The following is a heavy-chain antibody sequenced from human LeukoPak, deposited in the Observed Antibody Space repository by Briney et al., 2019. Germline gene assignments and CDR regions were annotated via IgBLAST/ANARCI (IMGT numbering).Heavy chain of an antibody. CDR1: GGTFSNYA. D-gene: IGHD6-13*01. V-gene: IGHV1-69*05. CDR3: ARDSSIAAAGTQTNWFDP. Sequence: EASVKVSCKASGGTFSNYAITWVRQAPGQGLEWMGGIIPIFGTVNYAQKFQGRVTMTRDMSTSTVYMELSSLRSEDTAVYYCARDSSIAAAGTQTNWFDPWGQGTLVTVSS. J-gene: IGHJ5*02. CDR2: IIPIFGTV.